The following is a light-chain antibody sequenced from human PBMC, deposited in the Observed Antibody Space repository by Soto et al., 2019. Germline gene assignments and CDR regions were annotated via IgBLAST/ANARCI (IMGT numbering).Light chain of an antibody. CDR2: DVN. CDR3: TSYTISNTYV. J-gene: IGLJ1*01. V-gene: IGLV2-14*01. Sequence: SVLTQPASVSGSPGQSITLSCTGTSSDVGAYSYVSWYQQHPGKAPKLMIYDVNDRPSGVSNRFSGSKSGNTASPTISGLQAEDEADYYCTSYTISNTYVFGTGTKVTVL. CDR1: SSDVGAYSY.